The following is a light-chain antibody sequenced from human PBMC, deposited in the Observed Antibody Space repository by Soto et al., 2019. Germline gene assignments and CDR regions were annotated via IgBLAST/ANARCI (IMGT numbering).Light chain of an antibody. CDR1: QSVSRS. Sequence: EIVMTQSPATLSVSPGERVTLSCRASQSVSRSLAWYQQTPVQAPRLLIYGASTRATGIPARFSGSGAGTEFTLTISSLQSEDFAVYYCQQYNNWPPFTVGPGTKVDIK. CDR2: GAS. J-gene: IGKJ3*01. V-gene: IGKV3-15*01. CDR3: QQYNNWPPFT.